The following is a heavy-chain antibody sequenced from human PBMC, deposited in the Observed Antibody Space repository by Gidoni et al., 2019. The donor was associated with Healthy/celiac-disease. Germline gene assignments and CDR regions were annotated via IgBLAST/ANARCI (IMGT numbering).Heavy chain of an antibody. CDR2: IYWEDDK. D-gene: IGHD2-2*01. CDR1: GFSLSSSGVG. V-gene: IGHV2-5*02. Sequence: QITLKESGPTLVKPTQNLTLTCTFSGFSLSSSGVGVGWIRQPPGKALAWLALIYWEDDKLYRPSLKSRLTITKDTSKYQVVLKMTNMDPVDTATYYCAHAYQLLYVDFWGQGTLVTVSS. CDR3: AHAYQLLYVDF. J-gene: IGHJ4*02.